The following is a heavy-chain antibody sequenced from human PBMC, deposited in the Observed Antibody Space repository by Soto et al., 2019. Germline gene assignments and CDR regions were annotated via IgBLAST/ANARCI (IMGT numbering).Heavy chain of an antibody. V-gene: IGHV1-58*01. CDR1: GFTFTSSV. Sequence: QMQLVQSGPEVKKPGTSVKVSCKASGFTFTSSVVQWVRQARGQRLEWIGWIVVGSGNTNYAQKFQERVTITRDMSTSTAYMELSSLRSEDTAVYYCAAGLDSDWEVTAFDYWGQGTLVTVSS. J-gene: IGHJ4*02. CDR3: AAGLDSDWEVTAFDY. CDR2: IVVGSGNT. D-gene: IGHD1-26*01.